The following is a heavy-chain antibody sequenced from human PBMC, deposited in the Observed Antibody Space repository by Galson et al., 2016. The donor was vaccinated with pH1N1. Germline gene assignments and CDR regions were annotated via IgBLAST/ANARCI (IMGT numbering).Heavy chain of an antibody. CDR1: GYTFTDYY. CDR3: ASVGDGYNLV. V-gene: IGHV1-2*06. Sequence: SVKVSCKASGYTFTDYYLHWVRQAPGQGLKWMGRISPKSGVTDFAQNFQGRVTMTRDTSINTAYMELRRLRFDDTAVYYCASVGDGYNLVWGQGTLVTVSS. J-gene: IGHJ4*02. CDR2: ISPKSGVT. D-gene: IGHD5-24*01.